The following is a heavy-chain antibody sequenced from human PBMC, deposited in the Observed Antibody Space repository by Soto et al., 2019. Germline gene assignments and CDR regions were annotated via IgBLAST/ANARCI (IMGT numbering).Heavy chain of an antibody. D-gene: IGHD2-15*01. Sequence: GASVKVSCKASGYTFTSYGISWVRQAPGQGLEWMGWISAYNGNTNYAQKLQGRVTMTTDTSTSTAYMELRSLRSDDTAVYYCAWDQGYCSGGSCYGDYWGQGTLVTVSS. V-gene: IGHV1-18*01. CDR1: GYTFTSYG. CDR2: ISAYNGNT. CDR3: AWDQGYCSGGSCYGDY. J-gene: IGHJ4*02.